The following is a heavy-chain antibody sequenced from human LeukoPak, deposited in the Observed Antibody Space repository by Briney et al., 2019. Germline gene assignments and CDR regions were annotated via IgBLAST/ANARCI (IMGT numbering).Heavy chain of an antibody. D-gene: IGHD2-21*02. CDR3: ARNTTEVVTARWFDP. CDR2: IYHSGST. CDR1: GYSISSGDY. J-gene: IGHJ5*02. V-gene: IGHV4-38-2*01. Sequence: SETLSLTCAVSGYSISSGDYWGWIRQPPGKGLEWIGSIYHSGSTHYNPSLKSRVTISVDTSKNQFSLKLSSVTAADTAVYYCARNTTEVVTARWFDPWGQGTLVTVSS.